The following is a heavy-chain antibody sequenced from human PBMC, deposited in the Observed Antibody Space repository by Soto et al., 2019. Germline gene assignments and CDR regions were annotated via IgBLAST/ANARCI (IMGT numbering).Heavy chain of an antibody. V-gene: IGHV3-74*01. D-gene: IGHD2-2*01. CDR3: TRSITGFSYADS. Sequence: EVQLVESGGVLVQPGASLRLSCAASGFTFSTYWMHWVRQAPGKGLVWVSRINGDGSDTVYTDFVKGRFTSSRDNAKNTLYLQMNSLRAEDTAVYYCTRSITGFSYADSWGRGTLVTVSS. J-gene: IGHJ4*02. CDR1: GFTFSTYW. CDR2: INGDGSDT.